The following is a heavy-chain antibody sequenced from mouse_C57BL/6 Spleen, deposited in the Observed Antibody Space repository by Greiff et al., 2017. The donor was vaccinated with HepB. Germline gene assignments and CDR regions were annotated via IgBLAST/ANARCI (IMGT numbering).Heavy chain of an antibody. V-gene: IGHV1-26*01. J-gene: IGHJ3*01. D-gene: IGHD1-1*01. CDR3: ARPAYYYGSPWFAY. Sequence: VQLQQSGPELVKPGASVKISCKASGYTFTDYYMNWVKQSHGKSLEWIGDINPNNGGTSYNQKFKGKATLTVDKSSSTAYMELRSLTSEDSAVYYCARPAYYYGSPWFAYWGQGTLLTVSA. CDR2: INPNNGGT. CDR1: GYTFTDYY.